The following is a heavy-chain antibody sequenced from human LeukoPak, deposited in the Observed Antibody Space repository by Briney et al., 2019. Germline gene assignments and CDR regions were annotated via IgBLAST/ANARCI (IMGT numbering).Heavy chain of an antibody. CDR2: ISYDGSNK. CDR3: AKDGTRGIRFGKIPHYFDY. Sequence: GGSLRLSCAASGFTFSSYAMHWVRQAPGKGLEWVAVISYDGSNKYYADSVKGRFTISRDNSKNTLYLQMNSLRVDDTAVYYCAKDGTRGIRFGKIPHYFDYWGQGTLVTVSS. D-gene: IGHD3-10*01. CDR1: GFTFSSYA. V-gene: IGHV3-30*04. J-gene: IGHJ4*02.